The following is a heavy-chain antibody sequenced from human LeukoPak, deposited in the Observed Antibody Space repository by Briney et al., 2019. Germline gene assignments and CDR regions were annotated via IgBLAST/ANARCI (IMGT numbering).Heavy chain of an antibody. J-gene: IGHJ4*02. D-gene: IGHD2-15*01. CDR2: IYYSGST. CDR3: ARVGYCSGGGCYGLDY. CDR1: GGSISRYY. Sequence: DPSETLSLTCTVSGGSISRYYWSWIRQPPGKGLEWIGYIYYSGSTNYNPSLKSRVTISVDTSKNQFSLKLRSVTAADTAVYYCARVGYCSGGGCYGLDYWGQGTLVTVSS. V-gene: IGHV4-59*01.